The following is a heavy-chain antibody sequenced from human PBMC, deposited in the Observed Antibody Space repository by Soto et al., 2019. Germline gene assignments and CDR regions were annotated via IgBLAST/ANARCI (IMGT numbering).Heavy chain of an antibody. Sequence: GGSLRLSCAASGFAVSNYWMNWFRQAPGKGLVWVSHIKNDGTTSYADSVEGRFTVSRDDAKNSFYLQMNSLRADDTAVYYCAKDRGDEGLNFLEWFGGMGGWGHGTTVTVSS. CDR3: AKDRGDEGLNFLEWFGGMGG. D-gene: IGHD3-3*01. CDR1: GFAVSNYW. CDR2: IKNDGTT. V-gene: IGHV3-74*01. J-gene: IGHJ6*02.